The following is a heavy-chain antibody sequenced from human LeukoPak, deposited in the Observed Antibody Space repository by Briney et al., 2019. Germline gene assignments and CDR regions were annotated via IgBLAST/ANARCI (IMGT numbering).Heavy chain of an antibody. Sequence: PGGSLRLSCAASGFTFSSYAMHWVRQAPGKGLEWVAVISYDGSNKYYADSVKGRFTISRDNSKNTLYLQMNSLRAEDTALYYCAKNWNAIMTDWGQGTLVTVSS. CDR2: ISYDGSNK. J-gene: IGHJ4*02. V-gene: IGHV3-30-3*02. D-gene: IGHD1-1*01. CDR3: AKNWNAIMTD. CDR1: GFTFSSYA.